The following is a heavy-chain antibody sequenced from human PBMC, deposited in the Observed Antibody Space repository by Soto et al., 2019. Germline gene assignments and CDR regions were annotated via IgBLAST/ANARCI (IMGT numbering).Heavy chain of an antibody. CDR3: ARDQLEGNWFAP. Sequence: QLQLQESGSGLVRPSQTLSLTCAVSGGSISSGGYSWNWIRQPPGKGLEWIGYIYHSGSTLYNPSLKSRVTISVDKSKNQFSLRLYSVTAADTAVYYCARDQLEGNWFAPWGQGTLVTVSS. CDR1: GGSISSGGYS. D-gene: IGHD1-1*01. V-gene: IGHV4-30-2*01. CDR2: IYHSGST. J-gene: IGHJ5*02.